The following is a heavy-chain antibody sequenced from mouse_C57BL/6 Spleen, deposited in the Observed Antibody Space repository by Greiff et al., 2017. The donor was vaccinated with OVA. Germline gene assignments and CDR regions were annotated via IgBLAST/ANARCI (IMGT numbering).Heavy chain of an antibody. D-gene: IGHD1-1*01. J-gene: IGHJ1*03. CDR3: ARGGYYGSSFYWYFDV. V-gene: IGHV1-18*01. CDR2: INPNNGGT. Sequence: EVQLQQSGPELVKPGASVKIPCKASGYTFTDYNMDWVKQSHGKSLEWIGDINPNNGGTIYNQKFKGKATLTVDKSSSTAYMELRSLTSEDTAVYYCARGGYYGSSFYWYFDVWGTGTTVTVSS. CDR1: GYTFTDYN.